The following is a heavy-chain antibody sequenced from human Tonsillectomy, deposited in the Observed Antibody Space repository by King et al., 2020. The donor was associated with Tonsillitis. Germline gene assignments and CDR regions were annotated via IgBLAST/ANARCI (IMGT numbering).Heavy chain of an antibody. Sequence: VQLQESGPGLVKPSGTLSLTCSVSGGSISSSNWWSWVRQPPGKGLEWIGEIYQRGSTNYNPSLKSRVTISVDKSKKQFSLKLSSGTAADTAVYYCARRPIDSSSSFYFALWGRGTLVTVSS. D-gene: IGHD6-6*01. CDR1: GGSISSSNW. CDR3: ARRPIDSSSSFYFAL. V-gene: IGHV4-4*02. J-gene: IGHJ2*01. CDR2: IYQRGST.